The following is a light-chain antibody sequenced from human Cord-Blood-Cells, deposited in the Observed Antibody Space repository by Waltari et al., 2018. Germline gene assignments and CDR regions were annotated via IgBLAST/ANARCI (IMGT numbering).Light chain of an antibody. CDR2: AAS. Sequence: DIQMTQSTSSLSASVGYRVTITCRASQSMSRYLNWYQQKTGKAPRRLIYAASSLRSGVPSRFSGSASGTEFTLNISSLQPEDFATYYCQKSYSTPYRFGQGTTLEIK. J-gene: IGKJ2*03. CDR1: QSMSRY. CDR3: QKSYSTPYR. V-gene: IGKV1-39*01.